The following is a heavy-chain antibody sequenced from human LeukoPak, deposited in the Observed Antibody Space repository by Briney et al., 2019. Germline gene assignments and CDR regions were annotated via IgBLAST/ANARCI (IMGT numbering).Heavy chain of an antibody. D-gene: IGHD6-19*01. J-gene: IGHJ4*02. CDR2: ISYDGSNK. Sequence: GGSLRLSCAASGFTFSSYAMHWVRQAPGKGLEWVAVISYDGSNKYYADSVKGRFTISRDNSKNTLYLQMNSLRAEDTAVYYCAREGGRVAGTKGFDYWGQGTLVTVSS. CDR1: GFTFSSYA. CDR3: AREGGRVAGTKGFDY. V-gene: IGHV3-30-3*01.